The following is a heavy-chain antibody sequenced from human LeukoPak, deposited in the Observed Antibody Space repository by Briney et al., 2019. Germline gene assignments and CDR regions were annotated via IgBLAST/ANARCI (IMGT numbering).Heavy chain of an antibody. J-gene: IGHJ4*02. CDR1: GGSISSYY. Sequence: PSETLSLTCTVSGGSISSYYWSWIRQPPGKGLEWIGYIYYSGSTDYNPSLTSRVTISVDTSKNQFSLKLSSVTAADTAVYYCAREDGDYENFDYWGQGTLVTVPS. CDR2: IYYSGST. V-gene: IGHV4-59*01. CDR3: AREDGDYENFDY. D-gene: IGHD4-17*01.